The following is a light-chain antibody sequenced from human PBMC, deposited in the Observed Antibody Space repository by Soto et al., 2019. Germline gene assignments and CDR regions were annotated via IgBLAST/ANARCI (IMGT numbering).Light chain of an antibody. CDR2: AAY. CDR1: LGIANH. CDR3: QQYNTYPYT. J-gene: IGKJ2*01. V-gene: IGKV1-16*02. Sequence: DIQMTQSPSSLSASVGDRVTITCRASLGIANHLAWFQQKTGKAPKSLIYAAYSLQSGVPSKFSGSESGTHFTITISSLQPEDFAAYCCQQYNTYPYTFGQGTKLEIK.